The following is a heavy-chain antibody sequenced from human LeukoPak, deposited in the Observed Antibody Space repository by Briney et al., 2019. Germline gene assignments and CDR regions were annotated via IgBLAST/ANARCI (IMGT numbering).Heavy chain of an antibody. Sequence: PSETLSLTCTVSGGSISSSSYYWGWIRQPPRKGLEWIGSIYYSGSTYYNPSLKSRVTISVDTSKNQFSLKLSSVTAADTAVYFCAGDYGDYYFDYWGQGTLDTVSS. CDR1: GGSISSSSYY. V-gene: IGHV4-39*02. CDR2: IYYSGST. D-gene: IGHD4-17*01. CDR3: AGDYGDYYFDY. J-gene: IGHJ4*02.